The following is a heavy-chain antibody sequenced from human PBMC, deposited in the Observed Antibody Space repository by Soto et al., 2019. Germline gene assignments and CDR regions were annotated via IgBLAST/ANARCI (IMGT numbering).Heavy chain of an antibody. V-gene: IGHV3-30*18. CDR1: GFTLTNNG. CDR3: AKDRGLGESGTWSHYYYGMDV. CDR2: ISSDGSSY. Sequence: QVQLLESGGGVVQPGRSLRLSCVASGFTLTNNGMHWVRQAPGQGLEWVAVISSDGSSYYYGDSVRGRFTISRDTSKNTLFLEMNSLTTADTAVYYCAKDRGLGESGTWSHYYYGMDVWGQGTSVTVS. D-gene: IGHD1-26*01. J-gene: IGHJ6*02.